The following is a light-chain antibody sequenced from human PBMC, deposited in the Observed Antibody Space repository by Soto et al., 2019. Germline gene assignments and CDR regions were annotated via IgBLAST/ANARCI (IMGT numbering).Light chain of an antibody. J-gene: IGKJ1*01. CDR3: RQHSHWPTWT. Sequence: VVLTQSPTTLSLSPAERATLSCRASENVRTFVDWYQQKPGQAPRLLIYGASNRATGIPARFSGSGSGKEFTTPISSLVLEDFVVNYCRQHSHWPTWTFGQGTRVEIK. CDR1: ENVRTF. CDR2: GAS. V-gene: IGKV3-11*01.